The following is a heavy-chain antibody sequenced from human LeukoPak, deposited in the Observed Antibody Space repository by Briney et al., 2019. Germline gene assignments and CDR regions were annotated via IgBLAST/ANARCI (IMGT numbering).Heavy chain of an antibody. V-gene: IGHV1-69*05. Sequence: SVKVSCKASGGTFSSYAISWVRQAPGQGLEWMGGIIPIFGTANYAQKFQGRVTITTDESTSTAYMELSSLRSEDTAVYYCARLGDYGDYDSDYWGQGTLVTASS. CDR2: IIPIFGTA. D-gene: IGHD4-17*01. CDR3: ARLGDYGDYDSDY. CDR1: GGTFSSYA. J-gene: IGHJ4*02.